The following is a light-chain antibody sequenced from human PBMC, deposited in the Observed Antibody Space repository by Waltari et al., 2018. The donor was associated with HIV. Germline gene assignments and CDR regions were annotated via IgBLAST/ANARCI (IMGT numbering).Light chain of an antibody. CDR1: TSNARNHY. CDR3: GTWDSSVSAGV. V-gene: IGLV1-51*01. CDR2: DNN. Sequence: QSVLTHPPSVSAAPGQKVTISSSGSTSNARNHYVSWSQQFPETAPKLSTYDNNKRPSGIPDRFSGSKSGTSATLTITGLQTGDEADYYCGTWDSSVSAGVFGGGSKLTVL. J-gene: IGLJ3*02.